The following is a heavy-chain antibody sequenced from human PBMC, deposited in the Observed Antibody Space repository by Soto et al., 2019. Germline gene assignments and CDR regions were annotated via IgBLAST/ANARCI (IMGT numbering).Heavy chain of an antibody. Sequence: EVQLLESGGDLVQPGGSLRLSCAASGFTFSNYDMSWVRQAPGKGLEWVSGVSSSGSSTYYADSVKGRFTISRDNSKNNPHPQMSSLGAADTAEYHCARRECRRGRTCEIRAPAFASWGKGNRAPVT. V-gene: IGHV3-23*01. CDR3: ARRECRRGRTCEIRAPAFAS. CDR1: GFTFSNYD. D-gene: IGHD1-1*01. J-gene: IGHJ4*02. CDR2: VSSSGSST.